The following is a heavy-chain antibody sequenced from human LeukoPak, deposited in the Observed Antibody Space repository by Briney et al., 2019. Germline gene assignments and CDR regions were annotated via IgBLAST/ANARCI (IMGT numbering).Heavy chain of an antibody. V-gene: IGHV3-66*01. CDR1: GFTVSTNY. Sequence: GGSLRLSCAASGFTVSTNYMNWVRQAPGKGLGWVSMIYSGGSTSYADSVKGRFTISRDNSKNTLYLQMNSLRAEDTAVYYCANRLPRRGMDVWGQGTTVTVSS. J-gene: IGHJ6*02. CDR2: IYSGGST. D-gene: IGHD6-25*01. CDR3: ANRLPRRGMDV.